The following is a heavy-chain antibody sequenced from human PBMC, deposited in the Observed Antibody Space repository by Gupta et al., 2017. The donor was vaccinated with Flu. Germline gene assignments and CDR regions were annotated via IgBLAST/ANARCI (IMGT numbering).Heavy chain of an antibody. CDR3: AKDTGVYQLLYALDY. CDR2: ISWDGGST. Sequence: EVQLVESGGVVVQPGGSLRLSCAASGFTFDDYTMHWVRQAPGKGLEWVSLISWDGGSTYYADAVKGRFTISRDNSKNSLYMQMNSMRTEDTALYYCAKDTGVYQLLYALDYWGQGNLVTVSS. D-gene: IGHD2-2*02. J-gene: IGHJ4*02. CDR1: GFTFDDYT. V-gene: IGHV3-43*01.